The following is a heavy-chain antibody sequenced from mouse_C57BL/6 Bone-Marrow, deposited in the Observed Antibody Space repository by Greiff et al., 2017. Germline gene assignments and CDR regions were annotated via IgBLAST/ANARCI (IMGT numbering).Heavy chain of an antibody. CDR3: AREYDYDDGDY. Sequence: VKLMESGAELVRPGASVKLSCKASGYTFTDYYINWVKQRPGQGLEWIARIYPGSGNTYYNEKFKGKATLTAEKSSSTAYMQLSSLTSEDSAVYFCAREYDYDDGDYWGQGTSVTVSS. CDR1: GYTFTDYY. CDR2: IYPGSGNT. V-gene: IGHV1-76*01. J-gene: IGHJ4*01. D-gene: IGHD2-4*01.